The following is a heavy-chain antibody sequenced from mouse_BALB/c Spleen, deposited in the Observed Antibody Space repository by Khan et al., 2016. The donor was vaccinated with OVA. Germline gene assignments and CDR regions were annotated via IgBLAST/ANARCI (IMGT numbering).Heavy chain of an antibody. CDR2: ISYSDST. CDR3: ARGNYYGYAMDY. Sequence: EVKLEESGPGLVKPSQTLSLTCTVTGYSITSNYAWNWIRPFPGNKLEWMGYISYSDSTSYYPSLKSRISITQNTSNNQFFRQMNSVTTEEAATYCCARGNYYGYAMDYWGQGTSVTVSS. V-gene: IGHV3-2*02. D-gene: IGHD1-1*01. J-gene: IGHJ4*01. CDR1: GYSITSNYA.